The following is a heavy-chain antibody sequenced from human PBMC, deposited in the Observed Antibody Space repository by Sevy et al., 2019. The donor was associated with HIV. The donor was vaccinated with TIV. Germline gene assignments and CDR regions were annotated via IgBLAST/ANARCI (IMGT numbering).Heavy chain of an antibody. CDR1: GFPFSSYA. CDR2: ISDSSNYI. CDR3: ARRYCSLTSCYMHDASDI. V-gene: IGHV3-21*01. D-gene: IGHD2-2*02. J-gene: IGHJ3*02. Sequence: GSLRLSCATSGFPFSSYAMSWVRQAPGKGLEWVSSISDSSNYIYYADSVKGRFTISRDNAKNSLYLQMNSLRAEDTAVYYCARRYCSLTSCYMHDASDIWGQGTMVTVSS.